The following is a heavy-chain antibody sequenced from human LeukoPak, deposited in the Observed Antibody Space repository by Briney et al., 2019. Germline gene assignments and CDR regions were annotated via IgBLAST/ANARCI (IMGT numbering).Heavy chain of an antibody. V-gene: IGHV3-48*01. D-gene: IGHD7-27*01. J-gene: IGHJ4*02. CDR2: ISSLSGTI. CDR3: ARDLAWGAFDY. Sequence: GGSLRLSCAASGFTFSSYSMNWVRQAPGKGLEWVSYISSLSGTIDYADSVKGRFTISRDDSKNTLSLQMNSLRVEDTAVYYCARDLAWGAFDYWGQGTLVTVSS. CDR1: GFTFSSYS.